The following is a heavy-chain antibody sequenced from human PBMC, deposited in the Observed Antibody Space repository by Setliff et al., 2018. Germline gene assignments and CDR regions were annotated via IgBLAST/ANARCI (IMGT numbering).Heavy chain of an antibody. J-gene: IGHJ4*02. CDR1: GYTFTDYY. V-gene: IGHV1-69-2*01. CDR2: VDPEDGHT. CDR3: TTGLRHGVPYFDL. D-gene: IGHD3-10*01. Sequence: VASVKVSCKASGYTFTDYYMHWVQQAPGKGLEWMGRVDPEDGHTKYAEKFQGRITISADMSLDIAHMELGSLTSEDTAVYYCTTGLRHGVPYFDLWGQGTLVTVS.